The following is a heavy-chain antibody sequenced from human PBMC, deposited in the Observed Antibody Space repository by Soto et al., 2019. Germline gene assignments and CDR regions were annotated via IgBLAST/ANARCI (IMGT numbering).Heavy chain of an antibody. Sequence: GGSLRLSCAASGFTFSSYSMNWVRQAPGKGLEWVSYISSSSSTIYYADSVKGRFTISRDNAKNSLYLQMNSLRAEDTAVYYCARDVRGGSCHPWGQGTLVTVSS. CDR1: GFTFSSYS. D-gene: IGHD2-15*01. V-gene: IGHV3-48*01. CDR2: ISSSSSTI. CDR3: ARDVRGGSCHP. J-gene: IGHJ5*02.